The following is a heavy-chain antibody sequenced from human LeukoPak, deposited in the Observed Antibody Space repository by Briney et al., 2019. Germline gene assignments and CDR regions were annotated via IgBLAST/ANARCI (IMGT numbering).Heavy chain of an antibody. D-gene: IGHD3-22*01. Sequence: GGSLRLSCAASGFTFSHYGMTWVRQAPGKGLEWVSAISGSGGSTYYADSVKGRFTISRDNSKNTLYLQMNSLRAEDTAVYYCAKDRTYYYDSSGYYPDYWGQGTLVTVSS. J-gene: IGHJ4*02. CDR1: GFTFSHYG. CDR3: AKDRTYYYDSSGYYPDY. CDR2: ISGSGGST. V-gene: IGHV3-23*01.